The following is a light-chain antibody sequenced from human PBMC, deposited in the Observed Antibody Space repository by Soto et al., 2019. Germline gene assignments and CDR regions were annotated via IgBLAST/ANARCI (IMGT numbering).Light chain of an antibody. CDR1: NSNIGSNY. Sequence: QSVLTQPPSASGTPGQTVTISCSGSNSNIGSNYVCWYQQLPGTAPKLLIYRNNHRPSGVPDRFSGSKSGTSASLAISGLRCEDEADYYCSTWDDSLPGIVVFGGVTKLTVL. J-gene: IGLJ2*01. CDR2: RNN. CDR3: STWDDSLPGIVV. V-gene: IGLV1-47*01.